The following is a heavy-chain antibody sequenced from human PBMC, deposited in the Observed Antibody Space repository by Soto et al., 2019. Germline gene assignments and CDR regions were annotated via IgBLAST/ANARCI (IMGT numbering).Heavy chain of an antibody. CDR2: ISASGIST. Sequence: DVQLLESGGGLVKPGGSLRRSCAASGFTFRSYAMSWVRQAPGKGLEWVSGISASGISTHYADSVKGRFTVSRDNSKNTLYLQMNSLIAEDTAVYNCAKEPVGPDWYFDLWGRGTLVTVSS. J-gene: IGHJ2*01. CDR3: AKEPVGPDWYFDL. V-gene: IGHV3-23*01. CDR1: GFTFRSYA.